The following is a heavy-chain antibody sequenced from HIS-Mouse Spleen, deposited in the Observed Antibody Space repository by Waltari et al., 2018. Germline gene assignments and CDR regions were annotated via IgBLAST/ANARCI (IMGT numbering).Heavy chain of an antibody. CDR3: ARGVM. CDR1: AFTCSSDR. CDR2: IKQDGSEK. D-gene: IGHD2-21*01. V-gene: IGHV3-7*01. Sequence: EVQLVESGGGLVQPGGSRKPSGDASAFTCSSDRLSWVRQDPGKGLEWVANIKQDGSEKYYGDSVKGRFTISRDNAKNSLYLQMNSLRAEDTAVYYCARGVMWGQGTLVTVSS. J-gene: IGHJ4*02.